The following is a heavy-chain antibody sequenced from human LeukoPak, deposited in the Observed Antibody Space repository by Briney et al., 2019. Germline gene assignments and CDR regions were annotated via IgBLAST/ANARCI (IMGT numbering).Heavy chain of an antibody. D-gene: IGHD2-2*01. CDR1: GDSISSNEW. V-gene: IGHV4-4*02. J-gene: IGHJ4*02. CDR3: ARVDIVVLPASSFDF. Sequence: SGTLSLTCSVSGDSISSNEWWSWVRQPPGKGLEWIGEVFHSGSTNYNPSLKSRVTISIDKSKNQFSLEVTSVTAADTAIYYCARVDIVVLPASSFDFWGQGTLVTVSS. CDR2: VFHSGST.